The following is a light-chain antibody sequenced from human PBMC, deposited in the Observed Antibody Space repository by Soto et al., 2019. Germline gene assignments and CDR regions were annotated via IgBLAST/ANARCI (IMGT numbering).Light chain of an antibody. J-gene: IGLJ2*01. Sequence: QSALTQPASVSGSPGQSITISCTGTSSDVGDYNYVSWYQQYPGKAPKLMIFDVSNRPSGVSNRFSGAKSGNTASLTIAGLQAEDAADYYCSSHTSSNTRVFGGGTKLTVL. CDR2: DVS. CDR1: SSDVGDYNY. CDR3: SSHTSSNTRV. V-gene: IGLV2-14*01.